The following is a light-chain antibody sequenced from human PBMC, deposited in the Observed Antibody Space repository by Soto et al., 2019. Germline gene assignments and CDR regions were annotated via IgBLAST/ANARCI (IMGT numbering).Light chain of an antibody. V-gene: IGLV2-14*01. J-gene: IGLJ1*01. Sequence: QSALTQPASVSGSPGQSITISCTGTSSDVGGYNYVSWYQQHPGKAPKLMIYEVSNRPSGVSNRFSGSKSGYTASLTISGLQAEDEADYYCCSYTTSDTRVFGTGTKLTVL. CDR2: EVS. CDR3: CSYTTSDTRV. CDR1: SSDVGGYNY.